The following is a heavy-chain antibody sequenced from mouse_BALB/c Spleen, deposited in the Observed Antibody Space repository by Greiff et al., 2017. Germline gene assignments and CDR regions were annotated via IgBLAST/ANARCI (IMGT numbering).Heavy chain of an antibody. D-gene: IGHD6-2*01. J-gene: IGHJ2*01. CDR3: ARVAGSPYFDY. CDR2: ISSGGST. CDR1: GFTFSSYA. V-gene: IGHV5-6-5*01. Sequence: EVKLMESGGGLVKPGGSLKLSCAASGFTFSSYAMSWVRQTPEKRLEWVASISSGGSTYYPDSVKGRFTISRDNARNILYLQMSSLRSEDTAMYYCARVAGSPYFDYWGQGTTLTVSS.